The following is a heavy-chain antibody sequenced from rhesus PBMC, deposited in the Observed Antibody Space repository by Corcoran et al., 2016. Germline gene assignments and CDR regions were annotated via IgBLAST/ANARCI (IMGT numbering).Heavy chain of an antibody. J-gene: IGHJ4*01. V-gene: IGHV4S10*01. Sequence: QVQLQESGPGVVKPSETLSLTCAVSGGSISDSYRWSWIRQPPGKGLEWIGYIYGSSTRTNYNPSLKGGVTIAKDTSKNQFSLKLGSVTAADTAVYYCATLYSSWSGFDYWGQGVLVTVSS. D-gene: IGHD6-13*01. CDR2: IYGSSTRT. CDR3: ATLYSSWSGFDY. CDR1: GGSISDSYR.